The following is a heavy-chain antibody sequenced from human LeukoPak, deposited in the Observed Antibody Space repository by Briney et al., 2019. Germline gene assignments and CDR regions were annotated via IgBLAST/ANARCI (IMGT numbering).Heavy chain of an antibody. D-gene: IGHD3-3*01. Sequence: SETLSLTCAIYGGSFSGYYWSWIRQPPGKGLEWIGEINHSGSTNYNPSLKSRVTISVDTSKNQFSLSLDSVTAADTAVYYCARGLASGYPPIPFDYWGQGTLVTVSS. CDR3: ARGLASGYPPIPFDY. CDR1: GGSFSGYY. CDR2: INHSGST. V-gene: IGHV4-34*01. J-gene: IGHJ4*02.